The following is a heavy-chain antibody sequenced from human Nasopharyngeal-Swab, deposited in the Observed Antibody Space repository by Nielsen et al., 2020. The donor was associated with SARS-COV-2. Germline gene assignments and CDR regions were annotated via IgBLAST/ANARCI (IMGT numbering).Heavy chain of an antibody. CDR1: GDTFTSYY. CDR2: INPSGGST. Sequence: ASVKVSCKASGDTFTSYYMHWVRQAPGQGLGWMGIINPSGGSTSYAQKFQGRVTMTRDTSTSTVYMELSSLRSEDTAVYYCARSIAAAVFDYWGQGTLVTVSS. CDR3: ARSIAAAVFDY. V-gene: IGHV1-46*01. J-gene: IGHJ4*02. D-gene: IGHD6-13*01.